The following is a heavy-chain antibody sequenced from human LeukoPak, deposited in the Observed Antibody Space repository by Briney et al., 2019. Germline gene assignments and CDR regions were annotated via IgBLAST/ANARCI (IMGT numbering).Heavy chain of an antibody. CDR3: ARGHLDFDY. CDR2: INSDGSST. CDR1: GFTFSSYS. V-gene: IGHV3-74*01. J-gene: IGHJ4*02. Sequence: GGSLRLSCAASGFTFSSYSMNWVRQAPGKGLVWVSRINSDGSSTSYADSVKGRFTISRDNAKNTLFLQMNSLRAEDTAVYFCARGHLDFDYWGQGTLVTVSS.